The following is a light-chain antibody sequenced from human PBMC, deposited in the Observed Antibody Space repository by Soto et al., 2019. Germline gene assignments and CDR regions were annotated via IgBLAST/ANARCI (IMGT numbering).Light chain of an antibody. Sequence: DIQMTQSPSTLSASVGDRVTITCRASQSISTWLAWYQQKPGKAPKLLVYDASSLESGVPSRFSGSGSGTEFTLTISRMQPDDFATYHCQHYTTYPLMFGQGTKVDI. CDR2: DAS. CDR1: QSISTW. V-gene: IGKV1-5*01. J-gene: IGKJ1*01. CDR3: QHYTTYPLM.